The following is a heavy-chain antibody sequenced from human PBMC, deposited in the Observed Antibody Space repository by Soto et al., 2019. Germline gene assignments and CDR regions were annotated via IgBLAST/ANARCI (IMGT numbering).Heavy chain of an antibody. D-gene: IGHD4-4*01. V-gene: IGHV1-24*01. Sequence: QVQLVQSGAEVKKPGASVKVSCKVSGYSLTELSMHWVRQAPGKGLEWMGGFDPEDGETIYAQKFQGRITMTEDTSTDTAYMELSSLRSEDMAVYYCATDHPGMTTVSYWGQGTLVTVSS. J-gene: IGHJ4*02. CDR1: GYSLTELS. CDR3: ATDHPGMTTVSY. CDR2: FDPEDGET.